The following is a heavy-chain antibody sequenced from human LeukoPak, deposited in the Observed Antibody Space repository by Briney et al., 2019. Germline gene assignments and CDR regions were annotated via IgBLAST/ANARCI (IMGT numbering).Heavy chain of an antibody. CDR2: IYYSGNT. J-gene: IGHJ4*02. V-gene: IGHV4-39*01. CDR1: VVSINSSNSY. Sequence: SETLSLTCTVSVVSINSSNSYWGWIRQPPGKGLEWIGSIYYSGNTYYNASRQSQVSICIDTYKIQLSLRLTSVTAADTAVYYCARQTGSGLFILPGGQGTLVTVSS. CDR3: ARQTGSGLFILP. D-gene: IGHD3/OR15-3a*01.